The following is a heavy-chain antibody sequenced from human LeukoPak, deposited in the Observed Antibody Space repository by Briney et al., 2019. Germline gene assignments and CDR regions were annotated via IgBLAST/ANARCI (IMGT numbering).Heavy chain of an antibody. CDR3: ARDSYDFWSGYYTFDY. D-gene: IGHD3-3*01. V-gene: IGHV4-4*07. CDR2: IYTSGST. CDR1: GGSISSYY. J-gene: IGHJ4*02. Sequence: SETLSLTCTVSGGSISSYYWSWIRQPAGKGLEWIGRIYTSGSTNYNPSLKSRVTMSVDTSKNQFSLKLSSVTAADTAVYYCARDSYDFWSGYYTFDYWGQGTLVTVSS.